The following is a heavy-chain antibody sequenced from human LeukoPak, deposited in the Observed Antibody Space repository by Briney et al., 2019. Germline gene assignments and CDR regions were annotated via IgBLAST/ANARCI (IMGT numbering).Heavy chain of an antibody. V-gene: IGHV3-23*01. Sequence: PGGSLRLSCAASGFTLSTYAMTWVRPAPGKGLEWVSGISASGGSRNYADSVKGRFTISRDNSKKTLYLQMNSLRADDTAVYYCAKMGETTGTHWLDPWGQGTLVTVSS. J-gene: IGHJ5*02. CDR2: ISASGGSR. CDR3: AKMGETTGTHWLDP. CDR1: GFTLSTYA. D-gene: IGHD1-1*01.